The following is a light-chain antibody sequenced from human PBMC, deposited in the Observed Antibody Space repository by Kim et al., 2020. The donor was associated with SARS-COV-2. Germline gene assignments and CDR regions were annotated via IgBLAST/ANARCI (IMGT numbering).Light chain of an antibody. CDR2: TAS. CDR1: QGISKY. Sequence: DIQMTQSPSSLSASVGDRVTITCRASQGISKYLAWFQQKPGKAPKPLIYTASSLQGGVPSKFSGSGSGTNFTLTINSLQPEDFATYYCQQYNSYSRTFGEGTKVDIK. CDR3: QQYNSYSRT. J-gene: IGKJ4*01. V-gene: IGKV1-16*02.